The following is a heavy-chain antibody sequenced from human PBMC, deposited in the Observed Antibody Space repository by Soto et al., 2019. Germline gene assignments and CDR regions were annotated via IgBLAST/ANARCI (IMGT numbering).Heavy chain of an antibody. CDR1: RFTFSNYG. V-gene: IGHV3-30*18. J-gene: IGHJ4*02. D-gene: IGHD3-10*01. CDR3: TKEQGKSGKTYGSSTFDY. CDR2: ISYDGSHE. Sequence: QVQLVESGGGVVQPGRSLRLSCAASRFTFSNYGMHWVRQAPGKGLEWVAVISYDGSHEYYADSVKGRFTISRDNSKNTVYLQMNSLRVEDTAVYYCTKEQGKSGKTYGSSTFDYWGQGTLVTVSP.